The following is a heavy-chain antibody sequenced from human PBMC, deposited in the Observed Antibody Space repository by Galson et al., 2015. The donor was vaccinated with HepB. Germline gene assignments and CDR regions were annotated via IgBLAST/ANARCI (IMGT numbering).Heavy chain of an antibody. D-gene: IGHD6-19*01. CDR3: TRETFVAVAGNF. J-gene: IGHJ4*02. Sequence: SLRLSCAASGFTFSTASMNWVRQAPGKGPEWVSYISSSSSTIYYADSVKGRFTISRDNAKNSLYLQMSSLRAEDTAVYYCTRETFVAVAGNFWGQGTLVTVSS. CDR1: GFTFSTAS. CDR2: ISSSSSTI. V-gene: IGHV3-48*01.